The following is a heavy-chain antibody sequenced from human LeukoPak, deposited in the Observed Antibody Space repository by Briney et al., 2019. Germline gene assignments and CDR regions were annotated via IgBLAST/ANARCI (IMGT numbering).Heavy chain of an antibody. CDR1: GGSISSYY. V-gene: IGHV4-59*01. CDR2: IYYSGST. J-gene: IGHJ6*03. CDR3: ARIPAYCGGDCPMDV. Sequence: SETLSLTCTVSGGSISSYYWSWIRRPPGKGLEWIGYIYYSGSTNYNPSLKSRVTISVDTSKNQFSLKLSSVTAAGTAVYYCARIPAYCGGDCPMDVWGKGTTVTVSS. D-gene: IGHD2-21*02.